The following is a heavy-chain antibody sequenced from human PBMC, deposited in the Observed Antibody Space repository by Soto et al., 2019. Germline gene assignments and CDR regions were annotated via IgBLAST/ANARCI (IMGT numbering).Heavy chain of an antibody. V-gene: IGHV1-69*06. J-gene: IGHJ3*01. D-gene: IGHD2-21*01. Sequence: QVQLVQSGAEVKKPGSSVKVSCKASGGNFNNYAISWVRQAPAQGLQWMGGIIPIIDTTHYAQKLQGRVTISADRGRTTVYMELTGLTSDDSATYVCAGEPRDRDALSLWGQGTVVTVSS. CDR3: AGEPRDRDALSL. CDR2: IIPIIDTT. CDR1: GGNFNNYA.